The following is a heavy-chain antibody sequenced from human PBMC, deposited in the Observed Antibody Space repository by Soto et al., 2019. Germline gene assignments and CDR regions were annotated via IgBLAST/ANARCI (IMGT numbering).Heavy chain of an antibody. D-gene: IGHD6-19*01. V-gene: IGHV5-51*01. J-gene: IGHJ4*02. CDR2: IYPGDSDT. Sequence: GESLKISCKGSGYTFTSYWIAWVRQMPGKGLEWMGIIYPGDSDTRYSPSFQGQVSISADKSISTAYLQWGSLKASDTAMYYCARQDGSALYYFDYWGQGTLVTVSS. CDR3: ARQDGSALYYFDY. CDR1: GYTFTSYW.